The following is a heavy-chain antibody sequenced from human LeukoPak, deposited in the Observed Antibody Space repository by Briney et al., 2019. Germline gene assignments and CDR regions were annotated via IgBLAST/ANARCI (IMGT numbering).Heavy chain of an antibody. CDR2: MNPNSGNT. CDR3: ARQRGYSYGPGAFDI. CDR1: GYTFTSYD. V-gene: IGHV1-8*02. J-gene: IGHJ3*02. D-gene: IGHD5-18*01. Sequence: ASVKVSCKASGYTFTSYDINWVRQATGQGLEWMGWMNPNSGNTGYAQKFQGRVTMTRDTSISTAYMELSRLRSDDTAVYYCARQRGYSYGPGAFDIWGQGTMVTVSS.